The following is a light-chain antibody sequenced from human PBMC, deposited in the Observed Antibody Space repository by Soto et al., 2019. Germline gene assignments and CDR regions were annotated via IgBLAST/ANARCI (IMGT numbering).Light chain of an antibody. Sequence: DIVMTQSPDSLAVSLGERATINCKSSQSVFFSSTNRNYLAWYQQKLGQPPNLLIYWASTRESGVPARFSGGGSGTDFTLTISSLQPEDVAIYYCQHYYSPPFTFGQGTRLE. V-gene: IGKV4-1*01. J-gene: IGKJ2*01. CDR3: QHYYSPPFT. CDR2: WAS. CDR1: QSVFFSSTNRNY.